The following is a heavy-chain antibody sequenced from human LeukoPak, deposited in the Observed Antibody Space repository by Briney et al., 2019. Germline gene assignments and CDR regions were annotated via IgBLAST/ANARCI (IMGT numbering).Heavy chain of an antibody. CDR1: GFTVSSNY. J-gene: IGHJ4*02. V-gene: IGHV3-53*01. CDR2: IYRGGST. D-gene: IGHD3-22*01. Sequence: GGSLRLSCAASGFTVSSNYMSWVRQAPGKGLEWVSVIYRGGSTYYADSVKGRFTISRDNSKNTLYLQMNSLRAEDTAVYYCARGREDYYDSSGYYVLFDYRGQGTLVTVSS. CDR3: ARGREDYYDSSGYYVLFDY.